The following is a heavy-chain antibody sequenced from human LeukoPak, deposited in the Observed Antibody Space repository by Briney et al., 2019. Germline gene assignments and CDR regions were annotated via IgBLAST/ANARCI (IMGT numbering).Heavy chain of an antibody. CDR2: MNPNSGDT. D-gene: IGHD1-26*01. V-gene: IGHV1-8*01. CDR1: GYTFTNYD. CDR3: ARTGMGGNVWIDS. Sequence: GASVKVSCKASGYTFTNYDINWVRQATGQGREWMGWMNPNSGDTGYAEKFQGRVTMTRDTSTNTAYMELTSLTSDDTAIFYCARTGMGGNVWIDSWGQGTLVTVSS. J-gene: IGHJ5*01.